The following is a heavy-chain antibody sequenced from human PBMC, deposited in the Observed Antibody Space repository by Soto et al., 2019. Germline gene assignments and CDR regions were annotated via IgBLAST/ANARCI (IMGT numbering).Heavy chain of an antibody. D-gene: IGHD3-3*02. J-gene: IGHJ3*02. CDR1: GYTFSTYT. Sequence: ASVKVSCKAAGYTFSTYTMNWVRQAPGQSLEWMGWINAGSGNTKYSQNFQGRVSITRDTSASTVYMELTGLKSEDTAMYYCARDTETLGPRANDALYIWGQGTMVTVSS. V-gene: IGHV1-3*01. CDR3: ARDTETLGPRANDALYI. CDR2: INAGSGNT.